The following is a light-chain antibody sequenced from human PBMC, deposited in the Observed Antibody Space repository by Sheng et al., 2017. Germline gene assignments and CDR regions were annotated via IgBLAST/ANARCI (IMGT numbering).Light chain of an antibody. Sequence: EIVLTQSPGTLSLSPGERATLSCRASQSVSSNYLAWYQQSPGQAPRVLMYDASRRVNGIPDRFSGSGSGTDFTLTISRLEPEDFAVYYCQQYGDLPWTFGQGTKVEIK. J-gene: IGKJ1*01. CDR3: QQYGDLPWT. CDR1: QSVSSNY. V-gene: IGKV3-20*01. CDR2: DAS.